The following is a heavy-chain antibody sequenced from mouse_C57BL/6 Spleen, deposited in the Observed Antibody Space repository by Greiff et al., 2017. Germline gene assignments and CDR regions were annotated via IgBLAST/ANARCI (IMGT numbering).Heavy chain of an antibody. V-gene: IGHV1-76*01. D-gene: IGHD1-1*01. CDR2: IYPGSGNT. CDR1: GYTFTDYY. J-gene: IGHJ4*01. CDR3: AGCYYGGSYYAMGC. Sequence: VQLQQSGAELVRPGASVKLSCKASGYTFTDYYINWVKQRPGQGLEWIARIYPGSGNTYYNEKFKGKATLTADKSSSAAYMQLSSLTSEDSAVYVCAGCYYGGSYYAMGCWGQGTSVTVSS.